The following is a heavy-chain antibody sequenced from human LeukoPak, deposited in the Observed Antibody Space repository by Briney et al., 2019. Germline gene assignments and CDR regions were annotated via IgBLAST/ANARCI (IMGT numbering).Heavy chain of an antibody. CDR2: IIPILGIA. J-gene: IGHJ6*02. V-gene: IGHV1-69*04. D-gene: IGHD3-22*01. CDR3: ARVDSSGYPYYYGMDV. Sequence: SVKVSCKASGGTFSSYAISWVRQAPGQGLEWMGRIIPILGIANYAQEFQGRVTITADKSTSTAYMELSSLRSEDTAVYYCARVDSSGYPYYYGMDVWGQGTTVTVSS. CDR1: GGTFSSYA.